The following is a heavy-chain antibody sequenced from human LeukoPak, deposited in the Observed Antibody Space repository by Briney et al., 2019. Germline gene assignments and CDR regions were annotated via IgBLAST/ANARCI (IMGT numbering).Heavy chain of an antibody. J-gene: IGHJ4*02. CDR3: ARSIELRLGELSPLTNYFGY. D-gene: IGHD3-16*02. CDR1: GGSFSGYY. CDR2: INHSGST. Sequence: PSETLSLTCAVYGGSFSGYYWSWIRQPPGKGLEWIGEINHSGSTNYNPSLKSQVTISVDTSKNQFSLKLSSVTAADTAVYYCARSIELRLGELSPLTNYFGYWGQGTLVTVSS. V-gene: IGHV4-34*01.